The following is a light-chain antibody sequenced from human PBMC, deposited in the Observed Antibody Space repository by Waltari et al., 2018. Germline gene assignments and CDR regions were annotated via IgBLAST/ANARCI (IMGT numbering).Light chain of an antibody. CDR1: QSVSSN. CDR2: GAS. Sequence: EIVMTQSPATLSVSPGERATLSCRASQSVSSNLAWYQQKPGQAPRLLIYGASTRDTGIPARFSGSGSGTDFTLTISSLQSEDFALYYCQQYNKWPPWAFGQGTKVEIK. J-gene: IGKJ1*01. CDR3: QQYNKWPPWA. V-gene: IGKV3-15*01.